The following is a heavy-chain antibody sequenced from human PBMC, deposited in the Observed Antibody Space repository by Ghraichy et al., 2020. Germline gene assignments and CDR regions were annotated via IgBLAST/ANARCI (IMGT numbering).Heavy chain of an antibody. V-gene: IGHV1-69*13. J-gene: IGHJ4*02. CDR1: GGTFSSYA. CDR3: ARDPSQGSSGYYGAYYFDY. Sequence: SVKVSCKASGGTFSSYAISWVRQAPGQGLEWMGGIIPIFGTANYAQKFRGRVTITADESTSTAYMELSSLRSEDTAVYYCARDPSQGSSGYYGAYYFDYWGQGTLVTVSS. CDR2: IIPIFGTA. D-gene: IGHD3-22*01.